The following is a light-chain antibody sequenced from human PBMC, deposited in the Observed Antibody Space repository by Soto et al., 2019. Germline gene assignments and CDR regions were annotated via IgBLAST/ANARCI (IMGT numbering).Light chain of an antibody. CDR3: QQYDYPPWT. Sequence: DTVLTQSPGTLSLSPGERATLSCRASQSVTSTYLAWYQHRPGQAPRLLIYGASTRATGIPDRFSGSGSGTDFTLTISRLEPEDFAVYYCQQYDYPPWTFGHGTKVEIK. CDR1: QSVTSTY. CDR2: GAS. V-gene: IGKV3-20*01. J-gene: IGKJ1*01.